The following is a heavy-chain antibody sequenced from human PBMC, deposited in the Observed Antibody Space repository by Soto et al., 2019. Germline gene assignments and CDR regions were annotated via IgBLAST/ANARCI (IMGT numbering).Heavy chain of an antibody. V-gene: IGHV3-7*01. J-gene: IGHJ3*02. CDR2: IKQDGSEK. CDR3: AHGYCSGGSCGAFDI. Sequence: GGSLRLSCAASGFTFSSYWMSWVRQAPGKGLEWVANIKQDGSEKYYVDSVKGRFTISRDNAKNSLYLQMNSLRAEDTAVYYCAHGYCSGGSCGAFDIWGQGTMVTVSS. CDR1: GFTFSSYW. D-gene: IGHD2-15*01.